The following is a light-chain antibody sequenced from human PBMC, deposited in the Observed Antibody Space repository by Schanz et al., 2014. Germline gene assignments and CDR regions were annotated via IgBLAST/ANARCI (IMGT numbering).Light chain of an antibody. CDR2: GAS. Sequence: EVVMTQSPATLSVSPGERATLSCRASQSVDSNLAWYQQIPGQAPRLLIYGASSRATGIPDRFSGSGSGTDFTLTISRLEPEDFAVYYCQQYGSSPVTFGQGTKVEIK. J-gene: IGKJ1*01. V-gene: IGKV3-20*01. CDR3: QQYGSSPVT. CDR1: QSVDSN.